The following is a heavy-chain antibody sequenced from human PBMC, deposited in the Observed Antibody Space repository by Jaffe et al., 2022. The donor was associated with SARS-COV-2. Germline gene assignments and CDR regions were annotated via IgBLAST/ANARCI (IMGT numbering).Heavy chain of an antibody. CDR1: GFTFSSYS. J-gene: IGHJ4*02. V-gene: IGHV3-48*02. D-gene: IGHD3-22*01. CDR3: ARDDYYDSSGYYDY. CDR2: ISSSSSTI. Sequence: EVQLVESGGGLVQPGGSLRLSCAASGFTFSSYSMNWVRQAPGKGLEWVSYISSSSSTIYYADSVKGRFTISRDNAKNSLYLQMNSLRDEDTAVYYCARDDYYDSSGYYDYWGQGTLVTVSS.